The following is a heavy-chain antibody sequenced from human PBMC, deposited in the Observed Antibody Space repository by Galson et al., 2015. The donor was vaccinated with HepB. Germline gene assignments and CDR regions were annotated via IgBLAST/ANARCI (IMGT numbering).Heavy chain of an antibody. J-gene: IGHJ5*02. CDR1: GYTFSTYS. CDR3: ARGALVGVGGGSQNNWFAP. V-gene: IGHV1-18*01. D-gene: IGHD2-15*01. CDR2: ISPYNRDT. Sequence: SVKVSCKASGYTFSTYSITWVRQAPGKGLEWMGWISPYNRDTKYARKFQGRVTMTTDTFTSTAYMEPRSLTSDDTAFYYCARGALVGVGGGSQNNWFAPWGQGTLVTVSS.